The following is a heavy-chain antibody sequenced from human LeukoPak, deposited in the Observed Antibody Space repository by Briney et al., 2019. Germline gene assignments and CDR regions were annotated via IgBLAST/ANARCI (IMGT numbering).Heavy chain of an antibody. J-gene: IGHJ4*02. CDR1: GGSLSGFH. CDR3: AISEVNSSGYWVPLY. CDR2: INHSGDA. Sequence: SETLSLTCDVDGGSLSGFHWSWIRQSPRKRLEWIGEINHSGDANYNPSLTTRVDISLDMSKNQFSLKMNSVTAADTAVYYCAISEVNSSGYWVPLYWGQGTLVTVS. V-gene: IGHV4-34*01. D-gene: IGHD3-22*01.